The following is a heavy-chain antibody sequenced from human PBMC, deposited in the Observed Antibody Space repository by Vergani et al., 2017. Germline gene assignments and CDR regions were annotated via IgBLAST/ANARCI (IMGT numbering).Heavy chain of an antibody. CDR1: GFTFSDYY. CDR2: ISSSGSTI. CDR3: AREGGRINWNDAPDAFDI. D-gene: IGHD1-20*01. V-gene: IGHV3-11*01. Sequence: QVQLVESGGGLVKPGGSLRLSCAASGFTFSDYYMSWIRQAPGKGLEYISYISSSGSTIYYADSVKGRFTISRDNAKNSLYLQMNSLRAEDTAVYYCAREGGRINWNDAPDAFDIWGQGTMVTVSS. J-gene: IGHJ3*02.